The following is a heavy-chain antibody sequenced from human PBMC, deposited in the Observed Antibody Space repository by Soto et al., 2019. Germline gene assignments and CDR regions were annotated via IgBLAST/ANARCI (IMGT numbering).Heavy chain of an antibody. Sequence: PGGSLRLSCAAAGFRFSSFAMTWVRQAPGNGLECVSTTRSSGEHTSYADSVKGRFTVSRDNSKTTLSLEMSSLRAEDSAIYYCAKDSKSVSVSAARVYGMDVRGQGTTVTVSS. V-gene: IGHV3-23*01. CDR2: TRSSGEHT. CDR1: GFRFSSFA. D-gene: IGHD2-2*01. CDR3: AKDSKSVSVSAARVYGMDV. J-gene: IGHJ6*02.